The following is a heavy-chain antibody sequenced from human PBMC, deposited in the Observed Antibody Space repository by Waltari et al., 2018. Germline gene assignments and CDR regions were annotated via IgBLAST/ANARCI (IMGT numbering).Heavy chain of an antibody. CDR3: ATGTYYYGSGSPWGLDV. V-gene: IGHV1-69-2*01. CDR2: VDPEDGET. J-gene: IGHJ6*04. D-gene: IGHD3-10*01. Sequence: EVQLVQSGAEVKKPGATVKISCKVSGYTFTDYYMHWVQQAPGKGLEWMGLVDPEDGETIYAEKFQGRVTITADTSTDTAYMELSSLRSEDTAVYYCATGTYYYGSGSPWGLDVWGKGTTVTVSS. CDR1: GYTFTDYY.